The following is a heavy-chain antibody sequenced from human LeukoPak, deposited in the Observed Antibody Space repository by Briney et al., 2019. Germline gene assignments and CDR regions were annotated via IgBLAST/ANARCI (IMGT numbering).Heavy chain of an antibody. D-gene: IGHD6-13*01. CDR2: ISSGSSTI. V-gene: IGHV3-48*02. CDR1: GFTFSSNT. CDR3: ARRVAEAGHFDY. J-gene: IGHJ4*02. Sequence: GGSLRLSCVAAGFTFSSNTMNWVRQAPGKGREWVSYISSGSSTIYYADSVKGRFTVSRDNAKNSLYLHMNSLRDEDTAVYYCARRVAEAGHFDYWGQGTLVTVSS.